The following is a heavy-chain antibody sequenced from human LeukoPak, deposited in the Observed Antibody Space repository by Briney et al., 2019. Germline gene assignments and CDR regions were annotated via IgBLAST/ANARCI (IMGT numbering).Heavy chain of an antibody. Sequence: ASVKVSCKASGYTCTGYYMHWVRQAPGQGLEWMGWINPNSGGTNYAQKFQGRVTMTRDTSISTAYMELSRLRSDDTAVYYCARGGDGIVVVPAAMFFDYWGQGTQVTVSS. J-gene: IGHJ4*02. V-gene: IGHV1-2*02. CDR2: INPNSGGT. CDR1: GYTCTGYY. D-gene: IGHD2-2*01. CDR3: ARGGDGIVVVPAAMFFDY.